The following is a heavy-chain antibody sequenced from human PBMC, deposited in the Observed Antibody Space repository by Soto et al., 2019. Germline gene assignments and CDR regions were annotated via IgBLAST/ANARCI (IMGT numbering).Heavy chain of an antibody. CDR1: GYTFTSYA. J-gene: IGHJ4*02. Sequence: GASGKVCCKASGYTFTSYAISWVRQSPGQGLEWMVWISAYNGNTNYAQKLQGRVTMTTDTSTSTAYMELRSLRSDDTAVYYCARVVLRYFDPTPYYFDYWGQGTPVTVSS. D-gene: IGHD3-9*01. CDR3: ARVVLRYFDPTPYYFDY. V-gene: IGHV1-18*01. CDR2: ISAYNGNT.